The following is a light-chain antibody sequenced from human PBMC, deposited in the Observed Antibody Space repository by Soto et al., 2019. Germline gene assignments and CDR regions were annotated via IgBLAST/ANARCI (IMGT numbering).Light chain of an antibody. CDR2: EVS. Sequence: DIQMTQSPSTLSAFVGDRVTIXXRASQSISLWLAWYQQKPGKAPRLXRDEVSTLERGGPSRFSGSGAGTEFSLTSKSLEPAAFATYYCQQYNSDSWTFGQGTKVEIK. V-gene: IGKV1-5*01. CDR3: QQYNSDSWT. CDR1: QSISLW. J-gene: IGKJ1*01.